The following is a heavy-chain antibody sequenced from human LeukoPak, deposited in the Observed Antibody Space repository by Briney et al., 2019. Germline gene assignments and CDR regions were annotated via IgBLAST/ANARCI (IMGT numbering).Heavy chain of an antibody. CDR2: VNSDGSRT. Sequence: GGSLRLSCVASGFTFSSHWMHWVRHAPGSGLVWVSRVNSDGSRTSYADSVKGRFTISRDNAKNTLYLQMNSLRAEDMAVYYCARERQYDMDVWGQGTTVTVSS. CDR3: ARERQYDMDV. J-gene: IGHJ6*02. CDR1: GFTFSSHW. V-gene: IGHV3-74*01.